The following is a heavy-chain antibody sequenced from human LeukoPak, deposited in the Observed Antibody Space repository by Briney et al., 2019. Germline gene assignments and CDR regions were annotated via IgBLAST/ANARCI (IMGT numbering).Heavy chain of an antibody. CDR2: ISSSSSTI. J-gene: IGHJ4*02. Sequence: GGSLRLSCAVSGFSFSDHNMNWVRQAPGKGLEWVSYISSSSSTIFYADSVKGRFTISRDNAKNSLYLQMKSLRDEDTAVYYCARDWGYNFDYWGQGTLVTVSS. D-gene: IGHD5-12*01. CDR1: GFSFSDHN. CDR3: ARDWGYNFDY. V-gene: IGHV3-48*02.